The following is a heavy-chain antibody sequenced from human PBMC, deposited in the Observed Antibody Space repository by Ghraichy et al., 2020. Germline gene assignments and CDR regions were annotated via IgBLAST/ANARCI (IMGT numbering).Heavy chain of an antibody. D-gene: IGHD2/OR15-2a*01. J-gene: IGHJ4*02. Sequence: GGSLRLSCEGSGFTFSSFTMSWVRQAPERGLEWVSSITASSFDINFADSVKGRFAVSRDNAKNLLYLQMKSLRADDTAVYFCARLLASADGQKRYDYWGRGTLVAVSS. V-gene: IGHV3-21*06. CDR2: ITASSFDI. CDR3: ARLLASADGQKRYDY. CDR1: GFTFSSFT.